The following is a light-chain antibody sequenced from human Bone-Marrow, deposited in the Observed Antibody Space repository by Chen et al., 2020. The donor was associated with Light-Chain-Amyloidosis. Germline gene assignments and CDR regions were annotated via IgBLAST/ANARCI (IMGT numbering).Light chain of an antibody. V-gene: IGKV1-39*01. CDR2: GAS. CDR1: QSINRF. Sequence: DIQMAQSLTSLSASVGDRVTITCRPSQSINRFLNWYQHRPGKAPKLLIYGASNLQSGVPSRFSGSGSGTDFTLTISSLQSEDFGTFYCQQSFSSPWTFGQGTTVEIK. CDR3: QQSFSSPWT. J-gene: IGKJ1*01.